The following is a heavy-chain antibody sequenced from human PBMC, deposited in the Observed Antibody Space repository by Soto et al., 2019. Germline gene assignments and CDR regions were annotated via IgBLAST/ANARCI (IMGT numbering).Heavy chain of an antibody. CDR2: IRDSDSGGST. CDR1: GFTFSNSA. Sequence: EVQLLESGGGLVQPGGSLRLSCAASGFTFSNSAMTWVRQAPAKGLEWVSTIRDSDSGGSTFYADSVKGRFTISRDDSKNTLYPQMSSLRAEDTAMYYCAKVRVGIDVDFDYWGQGALVTVSS. V-gene: IGHV3-23*01. J-gene: IGHJ4*02. CDR3: AKVRVGIDVDFDY. D-gene: IGHD2-21*01.